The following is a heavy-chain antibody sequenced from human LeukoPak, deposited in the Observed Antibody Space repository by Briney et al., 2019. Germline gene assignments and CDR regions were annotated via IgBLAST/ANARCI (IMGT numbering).Heavy chain of an antibody. Sequence: GGSLRLSCAASGFTVSSKYMSWVRQAPGKGLEWVAGISGSGRTTYYADSVKGRFTISRDNSKNTLYMQMNSLRAEDTAVYYCAKDLKVTTYYDSDGPTGFDPWGQGTLVTVSS. CDR3: AKDLKVTTYYDSDGPTGFDP. D-gene: IGHD3-22*01. CDR2: ISGSGRTT. J-gene: IGHJ5*02. V-gene: IGHV3-23*01. CDR1: GFTVSSKY.